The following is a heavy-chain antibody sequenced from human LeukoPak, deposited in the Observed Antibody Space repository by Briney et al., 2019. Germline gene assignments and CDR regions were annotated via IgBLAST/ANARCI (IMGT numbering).Heavy chain of an antibody. CDR1: GFTFSSYG. J-gene: IGHJ4*02. V-gene: IGHV3-33*01. Sequence: GRSLRLSCAASGFTFSSYGMHWVRQAPGKGLDWVAVIWYDGSNKYYADSVKGRFTISRDNSKNTLYLQMNSLRAEDTAVYYCARDRVIFGVVNTYYFDYWGQGTLVTVSS. D-gene: IGHD3-3*01. CDR2: IWYDGSNK. CDR3: ARDRVIFGVVNTYYFDY.